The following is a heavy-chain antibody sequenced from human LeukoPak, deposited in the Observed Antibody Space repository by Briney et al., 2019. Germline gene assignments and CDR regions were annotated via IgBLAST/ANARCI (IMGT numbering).Heavy chain of an antibody. Sequence: PGGSLRLSCEASGFSFSNYGMHWVRQAPGKGLEWVAVIWDDGNKKYYADSVQGRFTVSRDNSKNTLYLQMNSLRAEDTAVYYRARDWCPGGGCYSRFDYWGQGTLVTFSS. CDR1: GFSFSNYG. CDR3: ARDWCPGGGCYSRFDY. D-gene: IGHD2-21*01. J-gene: IGHJ4*02. CDR2: IWDDGNKK. V-gene: IGHV3-33*01.